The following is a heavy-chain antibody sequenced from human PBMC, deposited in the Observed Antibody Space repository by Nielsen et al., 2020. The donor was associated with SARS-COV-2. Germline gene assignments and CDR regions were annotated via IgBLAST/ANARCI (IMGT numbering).Heavy chain of an antibody. D-gene: IGHD2-15*01. CDR3: ARGGWQHPAGDYYYYGMDV. V-gene: IGHV1-18*01. J-gene: IGHJ6*02. CDR1: GYTFTSYG. Sequence: ASVKVSCKASGYTFTSYGISWVRQAPGQGLEWMGWISAYNGNTNYAQKLQGRVTMTTDTSTSTAYMELRSLRSDDTAVYYCARGGWQHPAGDYYYYGMDVWGQGTTVTVSS. CDR2: ISAYNGNT.